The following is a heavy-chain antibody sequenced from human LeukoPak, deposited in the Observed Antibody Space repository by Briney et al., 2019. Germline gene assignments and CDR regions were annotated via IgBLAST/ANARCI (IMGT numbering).Heavy chain of an antibody. CDR1: GYSISSGYY. Sequence: SETLSLTCAVSGYSISSGYYWGWIRQPPGKGLEWIGSIYHSGSTYHNPSLKSRVTISVDTSKNQFSLKLSSVTAADTAVYYCASLPVGDWFDPWGQGTLVTVSS. CDR2: IYHSGST. J-gene: IGHJ5*02. D-gene: IGHD2-8*02. CDR3: ASLPVGDWFDP. V-gene: IGHV4-38-2*01.